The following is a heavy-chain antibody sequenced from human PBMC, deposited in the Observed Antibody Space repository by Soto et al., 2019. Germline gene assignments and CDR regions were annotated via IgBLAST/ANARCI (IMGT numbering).Heavy chain of an antibody. J-gene: IGHJ4*02. Sequence: GASVQVSCKASGYTFTHYYIHWVRQAPGQGLEWMGMINPSGGSTSYAQKFQGRLTMTTDTSTNTVYMELSSLRSEDTAVYYCARPPFPGCINAICYPLDFWGQGALVTV. CDR3: ARPPFPGCINAICYPLDF. CDR1: GYTFTHYY. V-gene: IGHV1-46*01. D-gene: IGHD2-8*01. CDR2: INPSGGST.